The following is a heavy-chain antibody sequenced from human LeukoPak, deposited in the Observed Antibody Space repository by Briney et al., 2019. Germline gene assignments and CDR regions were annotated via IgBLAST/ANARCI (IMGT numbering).Heavy chain of an antibody. CDR1: GYTFTSYG. V-gene: IGHV1-18*01. J-gene: IGHJ5*02. D-gene: IGHD6-13*01. Sequence: GASVKVSCKASGYTFTSYGISWVRQAPGQGLEWMGWISAYNGNTNYAQKPQGRVTMTTDTSTSTAYMELRSLRSDDTAVYYCARGGSSSWFYDWFDPWGQGTLVTVSS. CDR2: ISAYNGNT. CDR3: ARGGSSSWFYDWFDP.